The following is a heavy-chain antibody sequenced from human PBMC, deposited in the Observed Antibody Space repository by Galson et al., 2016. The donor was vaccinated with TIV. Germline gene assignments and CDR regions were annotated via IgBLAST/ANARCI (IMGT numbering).Heavy chain of an antibody. CDR1: GFTFSGYA. CDR2: VTGRSRST. D-gene: IGHD6-19*01. V-gene: IGHV3-23*01. CDR3: ARTTPPPVSSNGWNDAFDF. Sequence: SLRLSCAASGFTFSGYAMSWVRQAPGKGLEWVSVVTGRSRSTHYADSVRGRFTISRDNSRNTLSLQMNSLRVEDTAVYFCARTTPPPVSSNGWNDAFDFWGQGTIVTVPS. J-gene: IGHJ3*01.